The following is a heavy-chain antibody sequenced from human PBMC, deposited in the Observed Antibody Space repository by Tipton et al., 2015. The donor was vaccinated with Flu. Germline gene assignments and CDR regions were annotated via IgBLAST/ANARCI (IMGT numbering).Heavy chain of an antibody. CDR2: IRSKAYGGTT. J-gene: IGHJ4*02. Sequence: VQLVQSGGGLVQPGRSLRLSCTASGFTFGDYAMSWVRRAPGKGLEWVGFIRSKAYGGTTEYAASVKGRFTISRDDSKSIAYLQMNSLKTEDTAVYYCTSVYVVVPAAIFDYWGQGTLVTVSS. D-gene: IGHD2-2*02. CDR3: TSVYVVVPAAIFDY. V-gene: IGHV3-49*04. CDR1: GFTFGDYA.